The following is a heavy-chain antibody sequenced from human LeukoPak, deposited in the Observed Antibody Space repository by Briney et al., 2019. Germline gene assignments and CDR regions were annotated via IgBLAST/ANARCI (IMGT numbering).Heavy chain of an antibody. J-gene: IGHJ4*02. CDR1: GGSIISYY. Sequence: KPSETLSLTCTVSGGSIISYYWSWIRQPPGKGLEWIGYIYYSGSTNYNPSLKSRVTISVDTSKNQFSLKLSSVTAADTAVHYCARQLDGYFDYWGQGTLVTVSS. CDR2: IYYSGST. CDR3: ARQLDGYFDY. D-gene: IGHD2-2*03. V-gene: IGHV4-59*08.